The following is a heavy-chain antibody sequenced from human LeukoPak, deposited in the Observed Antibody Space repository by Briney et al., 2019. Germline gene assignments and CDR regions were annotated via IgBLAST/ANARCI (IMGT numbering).Heavy chain of an antibody. CDR2: INPNSGGT. J-gene: IGHJ6*03. D-gene: IGHD1-20*01. V-gene: IGHV1-2*06. CDR3: ARDANWNYYMDV. CDR1: GYTFTGYY. Sequence: ASVKVSCKASGYTFTGYYMHWVRQAPGQGLEWIGRINPNSGGTNYAQKFQGRVTMTRDTSISTAYMELSRLRSDDTAVYYCARDANWNYYMDVGGKGTTVTVSS.